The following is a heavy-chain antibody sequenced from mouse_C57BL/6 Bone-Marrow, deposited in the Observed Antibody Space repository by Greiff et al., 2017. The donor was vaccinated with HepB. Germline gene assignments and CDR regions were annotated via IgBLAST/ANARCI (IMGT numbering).Heavy chain of an antibody. CDR3: ARQGGVTTYFDY. J-gene: IGHJ2*01. D-gene: IGHD2-2*01. V-gene: IGHV5-12*01. Sequence: EVKVVESGGGLVQPGGSLKLSCAASGFTFSDYYMYWVRQTPEKRLEWVAYISNGGGSTYYPDTVKGRFTISRDNAKNTLYLQMSRLKSEDTAMYYCARQGGVTTYFDYWGQGTTLTVSS. CDR1: GFTFSDYY. CDR2: ISNGGGST.